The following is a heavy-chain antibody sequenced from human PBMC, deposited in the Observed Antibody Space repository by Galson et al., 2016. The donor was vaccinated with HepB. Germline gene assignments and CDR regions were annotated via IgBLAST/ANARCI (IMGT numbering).Heavy chain of an antibody. D-gene: IGHD6-19*01. V-gene: IGHV3-33*01. CDR1: EFTFSTYG. CDR2: IWHDGSNK. J-gene: IGHJ4*02. Sequence: SLRLSCAASEFTFSTYGMHWVRQAPGKGLEWVALIWHDGSNKYYADSVKGRFTISRDNPKNTLYLQMNSLKVEDTAVYYCARGDSTGWDYLDSWGQGNLVTVSS. CDR3: ARGDSTGWDYLDS.